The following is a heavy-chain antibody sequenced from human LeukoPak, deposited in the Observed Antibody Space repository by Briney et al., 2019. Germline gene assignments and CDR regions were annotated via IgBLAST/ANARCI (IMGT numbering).Heavy chain of an antibody. CDR3: ARDKTPYYYDSSGPTPY. D-gene: IGHD3-22*01. CDR2: MNPNSGNT. J-gene: IGHJ4*02. Sequence: ASVKVSCKASGYTFTGYYMHWVRQATGQGLEWMGWMNPNSGNTDYAQKFQGRVTMTRNTSISTAYMELSRLRSDDTAVYYCARDKTPYYYDSSGPTPYWGQGTLVTVSS. V-gene: IGHV1-8*02. CDR1: GYTFTGYY.